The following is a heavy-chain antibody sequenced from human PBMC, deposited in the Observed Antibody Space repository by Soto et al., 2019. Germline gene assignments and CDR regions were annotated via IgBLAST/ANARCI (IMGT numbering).Heavy chain of an antibody. D-gene: IGHD3-3*01. CDR1: GGSISSGNYY. Sequence: HVRLQESGPGLVKPSQTLSLTCTVSGGSISSGNYYWSWIRQPPGKGLEWLAYIFYSGNSAFNPSLKSRITITINTSKNHFSLKVSSVAAADSAVYYCARGVGEWSITGFDPWGQGTLVTVSS. CDR3: ARGVGEWSITGFDP. CDR2: IFYSGNS. V-gene: IGHV4-30-4*01. J-gene: IGHJ5*02.